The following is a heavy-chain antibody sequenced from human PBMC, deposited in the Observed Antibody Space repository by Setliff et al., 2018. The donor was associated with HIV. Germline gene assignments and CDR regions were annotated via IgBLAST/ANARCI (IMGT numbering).Heavy chain of an antibody. J-gene: IGHJ4*02. CDR1: GYSFTSYW. CDR2: IYPGDSDT. D-gene: IGHD6-25*01. V-gene: IGHV5-51*01. Sequence: PGESLKISCKGSGYSFTSYWIGWVRQMPGKGLEWMAIIYPGDSDTRYSPSFRGQVTISADKSTTTAYLDWARLKASDTAMYYCVRYIGAAAGYIDHWGQGTLVTVSS. CDR3: VRYIGAAAGYIDH.